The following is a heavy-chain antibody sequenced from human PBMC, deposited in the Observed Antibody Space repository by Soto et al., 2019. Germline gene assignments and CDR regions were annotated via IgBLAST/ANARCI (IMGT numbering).Heavy chain of an antibody. Sequence: SETLSLTCAVSGYSISSGYYWGWIRQPPGKGLEWIGSIYHSGSTYYNPSLKSRVTISVDTSKNQFSLKLSSVTAADTAVYYCARDPAHYGSGSYYWGQGTLVTVSS. D-gene: IGHD3-10*01. CDR3: ARDPAHYGSGSYY. CDR1: GYSISSGYY. V-gene: IGHV4-38-2*02. CDR2: IYHSGST. J-gene: IGHJ4*02.